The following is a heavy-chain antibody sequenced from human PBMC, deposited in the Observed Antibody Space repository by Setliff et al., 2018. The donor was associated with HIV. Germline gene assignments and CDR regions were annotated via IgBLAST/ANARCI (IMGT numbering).Heavy chain of an antibody. Sequence: GSLRLSCAASGFTFSSYGMHWVRQAPGKGLEWVAFTHYDGSNKYYADSVKGRFTISRDNAKNTVYLQMNSLRAEDTAVYYCAKDPWHCSSNSCPMYFYYMDVWGKGTTVTVSS. CDR1: GFTFSSYG. D-gene: IGHD2-2*01. J-gene: IGHJ6*03. CDR3: AKDPWHCSSNSCPMYFYYMDV. V-gene: IGHV3-30*02. CDR2: THYDGSNK.